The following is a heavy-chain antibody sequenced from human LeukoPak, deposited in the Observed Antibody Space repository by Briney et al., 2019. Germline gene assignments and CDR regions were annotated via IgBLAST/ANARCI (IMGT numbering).Heavy chain of an antibody. D-gene: IGHD5-24*01. V-gene: IGHV1-2*02. Sequence: GASVKPSCNASGHTSTGYYIHWVRQAPGQGLEWIGWINPNSGGTNYAQKFQGRVTITRDPSINTAYIELSTLRSVDTAVSYFERDASRDGYNFSPDYWGQGTLVTVSS. CDR2: INPNSGGT. CDR1: GHTSTGYY. CDR3: ERDASRDGYNFSPDY. J-gene: IGHJ4*02.